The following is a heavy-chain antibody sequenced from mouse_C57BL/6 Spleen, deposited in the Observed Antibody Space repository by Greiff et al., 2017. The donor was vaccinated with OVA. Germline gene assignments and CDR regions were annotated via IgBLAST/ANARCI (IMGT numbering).Heavy chain of an antibody. Sequence: EVKLVESGGGLVKPGGSLKLSCAASGFTFSDYGMHWVRQAPEKGLEWVAYISSGSSTIYYADTVKGRFTISRDNAKNTLFLQMTSLRSEDTAMYYCARPGGLRLYAMDYWGQGTSVTVSS. CDR3: ARPGGLRLYAMDY. CDR1: GFTFSDYG. D-gene: IGHD2-4*01. J-gene: IGHJ4*01. V-gene: IGHV5-17*01. CDR2: ISSGSSTI.